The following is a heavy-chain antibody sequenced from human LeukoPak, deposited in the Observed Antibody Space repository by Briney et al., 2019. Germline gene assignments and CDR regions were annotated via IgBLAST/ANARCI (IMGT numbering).Heavy chain of an antibody. CDR1: GFTFTSYA. CDR3: AKGVDIVVVPAAMRWLRSLLYFDY. Sequence: GGSLRPSCAAPGFTFTSYAMSWVRQAPGKGLEWVSAISGSGGSTYYADSVKGRFTISRDNSKNTLYLQMNSLRAEDTAVYYCAKGVDIVVVPAAMRWLRSLLYFDYWGQGTLVTVSS. CDR2: ISGSGGST. D-gene: IGHD2-2*03. V-gene: IGHV3-23*01. J-gene: IGHJ4*02.